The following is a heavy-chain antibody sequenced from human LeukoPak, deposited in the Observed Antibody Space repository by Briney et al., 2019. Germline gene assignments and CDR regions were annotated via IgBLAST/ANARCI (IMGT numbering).Heavy chain of an antibody. V-gene: IGHV3-49*03. CDR2: IRSEAYGGTT. CDR1: GFTFGDFA. J-gene: IGHJ2*01. Sequence: GGSLRLSCTASGFTFGDFAMSWFRQAPGKGLEWVGFIRSEAYGGTTEYAASVKGRFTISIDDSKSIAYLQMNSLKTEDTAVYYCTRDPLMRYQLPHNWYFDLWGRGTLVTVSS. D-gene: IGHD2-2*01. CDR3: TRDPLMRYQLPHNWYFDL.